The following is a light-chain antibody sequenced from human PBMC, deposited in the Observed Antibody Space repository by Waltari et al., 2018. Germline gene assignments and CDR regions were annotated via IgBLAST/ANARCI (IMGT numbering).Light chain of an antibody. V-gene: IGKV4-1*01. CDR1: VLYSSNNKNY. CDR2: VAS. J-gene: IGKJ1*01. Sequence: VLYSSNNKNYLAWYQQKPGQPPKLLIYVASTRESGVPDRFSGSGSGTDFTLTISSLQAEDVAVYYCLQYYDIPRTFGQGTKVEIK. CDR3: LQYYDIPRT.